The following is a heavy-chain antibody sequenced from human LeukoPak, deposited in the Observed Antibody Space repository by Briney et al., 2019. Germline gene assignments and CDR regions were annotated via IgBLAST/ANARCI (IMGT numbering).Heavy chain of an antibody. J-gene: IGHJ4*02. CDR1: GFTFSSYG. Sequence: GRSLRLSCAASGFTFSSYGMHWVRQAPGKGLEWVAVISYDGSNKYYADSVKGRFTISRHNSKNTLYLQMNSLRAEDTAVYYCARDLGRTFDYWGQGTLVTVSS. CDR2: ISYDGSNK. V-gene: IGHV3-30*03. D-gene: IGHD3-16*01. CDR3: ARDLGRTFDY.